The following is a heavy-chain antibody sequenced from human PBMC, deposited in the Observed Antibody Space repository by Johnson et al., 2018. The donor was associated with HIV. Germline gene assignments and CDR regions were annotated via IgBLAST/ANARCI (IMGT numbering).Heavy chain of an antibody. V-gene: IGHV3-33*01. CDR1: GFTFSSYG. D-gene: IGHD6-13*01. CDR2: IWYDGSNK. Sequence: QVQLVESGGGVVQPGRSLRLSCAASGFTFSSYGMHWVRQAPGKGLEWVAVIWYDGSNKYYADSVKGRFTISRDNSKNTLYLQMNSLRAEDTAVYYCARGVKQQLSVVDAFDIWGQGTMVTVCS. J-gene: IGHJ3*02. CDR3: ARGVKQQLSVVDAFDI.